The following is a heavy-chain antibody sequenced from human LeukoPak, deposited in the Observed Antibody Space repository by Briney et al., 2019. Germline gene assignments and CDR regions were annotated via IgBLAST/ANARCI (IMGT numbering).Heavy chain of an antibody. Sequence: GGSLRLSCAASGFTVSSNYMNWVRQAPGKGLEWVSYISSSSNTIYYADSVKGRFTISRDNAKNSLYLQMNSLRDEDTAVYYCASLPYYYDSSGYPKGRFDYWGQGTLVTVSS. D-gene: IGHD3-22*01. V-gene: IGHV3-48*02. CDR1: GFTVSSNY. CDR2: ISSSSNTI. J-gene: IGHJ4*02. CDR3: ASLPYYYDSSGYPKGRFDY.